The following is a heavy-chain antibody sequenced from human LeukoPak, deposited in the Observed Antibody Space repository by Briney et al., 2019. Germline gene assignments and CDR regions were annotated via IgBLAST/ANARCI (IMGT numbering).Heavy chain of an antibody. D-gene: IGHD3-16*01. J-gene: IGHJ4*02. CDR1: GYTFTRYY. Sequence: ASVKVSFKASGYTFTRYYMHGVRQAPGQGLEWMGWINPNSGGTNYAQKFQGRVTMTRDTSISTAYMELSRLRSDDTAVYYCASASDYRFGFDYWGQRTILTVSS. CDR2: INPNSGGT. CDR3: ASASDYRFGFDY. V-gene: IGHV1-2*02.